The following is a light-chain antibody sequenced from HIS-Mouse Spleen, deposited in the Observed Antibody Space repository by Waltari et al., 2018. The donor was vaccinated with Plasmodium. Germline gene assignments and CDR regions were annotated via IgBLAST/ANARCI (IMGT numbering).Light chain of an antibody. CDR2: KDS. J-gene: IGLJ2*01. CDR1: ALPKQY. Sequence: SYELTQPPSVSVSPGQTASLTCPGDALPKQYAYWYHQKPGQAPVLVIYKDSERPSGIPERFSGSSSGTTVTLTISGVQAEDEADYYCQSADSSGTYRVFGGGTKLTVL. V-gene: IGLV3-25*03. CDR3: QSADSSGTYRV.